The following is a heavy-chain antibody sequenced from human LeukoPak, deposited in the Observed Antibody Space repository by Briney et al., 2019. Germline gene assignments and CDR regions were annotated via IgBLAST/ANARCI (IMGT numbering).Heavy chain of an antibody. V-gene: IGHV5-51*01. D-gene: IGHD2-15*01. Sequence: GESLKISCKGSGYSFTSYWIGWVRQMPGKGLEWMGIIYPGDSDTRYSPSFQGQVTISADKSISTAYLQWSSLKASDTAMYYCARLTLIGYCSGGSCGRFDAFDIWGQGTMVTVSS. CDR2: IYPGDSDT. CDR1: GYSFTSYW. CDR3: ARLTLIGYCSGGSCGRFDAFDI. J-gene: IGHJ3*02.